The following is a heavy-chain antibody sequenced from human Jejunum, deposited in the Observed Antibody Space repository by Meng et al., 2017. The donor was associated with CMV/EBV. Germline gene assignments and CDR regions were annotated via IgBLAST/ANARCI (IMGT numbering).Heavy chain of an antibody. CDR2: ISSSSSYI. CDR3: ASFDSTVH. Sequence: LPCPASGFPFSSYSMNWVRQAPGKGLEWVSSISSSSSYIYYADSVKGRFTISRDNAKNSLYLQMISLRAEDTAVYYCASFDSTVHWGQGTLVTVSS. D-gene: IGHD2-15*01. V-gene: IGHV3-21*01. J-gene: IGHJ4*02. CDR1: GFPFSSYS.